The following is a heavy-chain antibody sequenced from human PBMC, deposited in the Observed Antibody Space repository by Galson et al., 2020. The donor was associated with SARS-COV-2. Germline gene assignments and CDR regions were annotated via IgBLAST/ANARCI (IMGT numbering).Heavy chain of an antibody. V-gene: IGHV3-9*01. J-gene: IGHJ4*02. CDR1: GFTFDDYA. CDR3: AKICESSSPDY. CDR2: ISWNSGSI. D-gene: IGHD6-13*01. Sequence: GGSLRLSCAASGFTFDDYAMHWVRQAPGKGLEWVSGISWNSGSIGYADSVKGRFTISRDNAKNSLYLQMNSLRAEDTALYYCAKICESSSPDYWGQGTLVTVSS.